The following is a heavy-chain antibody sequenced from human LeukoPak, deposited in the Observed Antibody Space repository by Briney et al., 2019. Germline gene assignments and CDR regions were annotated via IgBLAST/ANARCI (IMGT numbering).Heavy chain of an antibody. V-gene: IGHV1-2*02. CDR3: ARAVYYYGSGSYYSPYYFDY. D-gene: IGHD3-10*01. CDR2: INPNSGGT. CDR1: GYTFTGYY. J-gene: IGHJ4*02. Sequence: ASVKVSCKASGYTFTGYYMHWVRQAPGQGLEWMGWINPNSGGTNYAQKFQGRVTMTRDTSISTAYMELSRLRSDDTAVYYCARAVYYYGSGSYYSPYYFDYWGQGTLVTVSS.